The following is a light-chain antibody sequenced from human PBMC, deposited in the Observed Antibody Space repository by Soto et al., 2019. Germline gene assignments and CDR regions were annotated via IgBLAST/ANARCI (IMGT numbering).Light chain of an antibody. V-gene: IGLV1-40*01. J-gene: IGLJ1*01. CDR3: QSYDSSLSGYV. CDR2: DNT. Sequence: QSVLTQPPSVSGAPGQRVTISCTGNSSNIGAGYDVHWYQQVPGTAPKLLIYDNTNRPSGVPDRFSGSKSGTSASLAITGLQAEDEADYYCQSYDSSLSGYVFGTGTKVTVL. CDR1: SSNIGAGYD.